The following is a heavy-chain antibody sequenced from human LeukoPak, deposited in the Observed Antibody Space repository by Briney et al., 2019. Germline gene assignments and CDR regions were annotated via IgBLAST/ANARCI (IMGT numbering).Heavy chain of an antibody. Sequence: SETLSLTCTVSGGSIGSGGYYWSWIRQHPGKGLEWIGYIYYSGSTYYNPTLKSRVTISVDTSKNQFSLKLSSVTAADTAVYYCARGNEGTTVTTYFDYWGQGTLVTVSS. J-gene: IGHJ4*02. D-gene: IGHD4-17*01. CDR1: GGSIGSGGYY. V-gene: IGHV4-31*03. CDR3: ARGNEGTTVTTYFDY. CDR2: IYYSGST.